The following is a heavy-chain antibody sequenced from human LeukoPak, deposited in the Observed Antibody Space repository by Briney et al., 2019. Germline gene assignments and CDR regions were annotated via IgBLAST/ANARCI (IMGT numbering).Heavy chain of an antibody. CDR3: ARDRSYYDSSGIIDY. Sequence: SETLSLTCTVSGGSISSSSYYWGWIRQPPGKGLEWIGSIYHSGSTYYNPSLKSRVTISVDTSKNQFSLKLSSVTAADTAVYYCARDRSYYDSSGIIDYWGQGTLVTVSS. J-gene: IGHJ4*02. D-gene: IGHD3-22*01. V-gene: IGHV4-39*07. CDR2: IYHSGST. CDR1: GGSISSSSYY.